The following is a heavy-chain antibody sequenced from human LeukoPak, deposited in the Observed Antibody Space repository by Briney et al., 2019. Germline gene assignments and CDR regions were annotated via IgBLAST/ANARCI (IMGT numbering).Heavy chain of an antibody. Sequence: GGSLRLSCAASGFTFSIYAMSWVRQAPGRGREWVSGISGRGGSTYYADSVKGRFTISRDNSKNTLYLQMNSLRAEDTAVYYCAKGGGGYDHPTYYYYYMDVWGKGTTVTISS. CDR1: GFTFSIYA. CDR2: ISGRGGST. D-gene: IGHD5-12*01. V-gene: IGHV3-23*01. J-gene: IGHJ6*03. CDR3: AKGGGGYDHPTYYYYYMDV.